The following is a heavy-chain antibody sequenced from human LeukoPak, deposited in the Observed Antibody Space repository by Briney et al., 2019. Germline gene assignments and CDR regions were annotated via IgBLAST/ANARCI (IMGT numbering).Heavy chain of an antibody. V-gene: IGHV3-74*01. CDR3: ARDLGLRGSS. CDR1: GFTFSNSW. J-gene: IGHJ4*02. D-gene: IGHD5-12*01. Sequence: GGSLRLSCEASGFTFSNSWMHWVRQTPGKGLVWVSRMYGDMIDISYADSVKGRFTISRDNAKNTLYLQMNSLGGEDTAVYYCARDLGLRGSSWGQGTLVTVSS. CDR2: MYGDMIDI.